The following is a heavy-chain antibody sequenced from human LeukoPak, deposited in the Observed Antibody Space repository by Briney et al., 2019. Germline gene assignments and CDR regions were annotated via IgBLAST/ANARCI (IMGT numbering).Heavy chain of an antibody. Sequence: GGSLRLSCAASGFTFSGSAMHWVRQASGKGLEWVGRIRKKANSYATAYAASVKGRFIISRDDSKNTAYLQMNSLKTEDTAVYYCTRQDANSDYWGQGTLVTVSS. V-gene: IGHV3-73*01. CDR1: GFTFSGSA. CDR2: IRKKANSYAT. J-gene: IGHJ4*02. CDR3: TRQDANSDY.